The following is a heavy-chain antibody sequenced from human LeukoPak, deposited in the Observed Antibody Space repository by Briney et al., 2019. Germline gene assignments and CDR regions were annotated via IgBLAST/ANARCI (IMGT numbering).Heavy chain of an antibody. CDR1: GFTFSSYS. CDR2: ISYDETEK. J-gene: IGHJ4*02. CDR3: AKETDIVAKGIDY. D-gene: IGHD2-15*01. V-gene: IGHV3-30*04. Sequence: PGGSLRLSCAASGFTFSSYSLHWVRQAPGKGLEWVTVISYDETEKYYADSVKGRFTISRDNSKNTLYLQMNSLRAEDTAVYYCAKETDIVAKGIDYWGQGTLVTVSS.